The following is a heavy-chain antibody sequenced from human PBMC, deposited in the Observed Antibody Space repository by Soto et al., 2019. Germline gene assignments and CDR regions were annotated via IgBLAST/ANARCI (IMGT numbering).Heavy chain of an antibody. J-gene: IGHJ6*02. CDR2: IIPIFGTA. V-gene: IGHV1-69*13. Sequence: SVKVACKASGGTFSSYAISWVRQAPGQGLEWMGGIIPIFGTANYAQKFQGRVTITADESTSTAYMELSSLRSEDTAGYYCASSGWYGSVLVTAAIHYYYGMDVWGQGTTVTVSS. CDR3: ASSGWYGSVLVTAAIHYYYGMDV. CDR1: GGTFSSYA. D-gene: IGHD2-2*02.